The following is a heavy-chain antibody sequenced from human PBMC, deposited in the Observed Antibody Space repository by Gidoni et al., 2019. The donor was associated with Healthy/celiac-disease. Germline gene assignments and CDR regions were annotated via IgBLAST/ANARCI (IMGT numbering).Heavy chain of an antibody. CDR2: T. V-gene: IGHV4-39*01. J-gene: IGHJ2*01. D-gene: IGHD6-19*01. Sequence: TYYNPSLKSRVTISVDTYTNQFSLKLSSVTAADTAVYYCARTLVGIKWLGRYFDLWGRGTLVTVSS. CDR3: ARTLVGIKWLGRYFDL.